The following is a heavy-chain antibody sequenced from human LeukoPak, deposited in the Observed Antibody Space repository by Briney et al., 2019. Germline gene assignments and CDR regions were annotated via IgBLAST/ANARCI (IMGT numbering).Heavy chain of an antibody. D-gene: IGHD3-16*01. J-gene: IGHJ5*01. Sequence: PSETLSLTCTVSGGSFSNYYCNWIRQPPGKGLEWIGYISYGGSTNYNPSLKSRVTISVDTSKHQFSLKLSSMTAADTAVYYCARGLNWFDYWGQGTLVTVSS. CDR1: GGSFSNYY. V-gene: IGHV4-59*13. CDR3: ARGLNWFDY. CDR2: ISYGGST.